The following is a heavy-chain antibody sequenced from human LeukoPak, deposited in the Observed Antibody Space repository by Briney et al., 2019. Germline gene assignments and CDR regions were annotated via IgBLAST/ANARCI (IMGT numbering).Heavy chain of an antibody. D-gene: IGHD6-13*01. CDR2: ISSSSSYI. J-gene: IGHJ6*03. Sequence: GGSLRLSCAASGFIFNTYSMNWVRQAPGKGLGWVSSISSSSSYIYSADSVKGGFTISRDNATNTLYLQMNSLRAEHTALYYCVRGVVSRSVSALPEIYFYYYMDVWGKGTTVTVS. CDR3: VRGVVSRSVSALPEIYFYYYMDV. V-gene: IGHV3-21*01. CDR1: GFIFNTYS.